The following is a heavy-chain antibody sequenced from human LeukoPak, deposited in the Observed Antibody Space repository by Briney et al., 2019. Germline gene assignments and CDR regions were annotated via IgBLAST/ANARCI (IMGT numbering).Heavy chain of an antibody. D-gene: IGHD3-22*01. CDR1: GYSFTNTF. CDR2: IDPSDSYT. J-gene: IGHJ4*02. Sequence: GESLKISCKASGYSFTNTFIGWVRQMPGKGLEWMGRIDPSDSYTNYSPSFQGHVTISADKSISTAYLQWSSLKASDTAMYYCARLGGYNYDFDYWGQGTLVTVSS. V-gene: IGHV5-10-1*01. CDR3: ARLGGYNYDFDY.